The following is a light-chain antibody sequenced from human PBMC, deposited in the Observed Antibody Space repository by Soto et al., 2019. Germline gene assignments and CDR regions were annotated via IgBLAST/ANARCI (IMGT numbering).Light chain of an antibody. V-gene: IGKV1-39*01. CDR3: QQSSTIPRT. Sequence: DIQMTQSPSALSASAGDRVTISCRSSQHIATYLNWYQHKPGKAPKLLVYAASTLQGGVPSRFSGSGSGTDFRLTISSLQPDDFATYYCQQSSTIPRTFGQGTKVDLK. CDR1: QHIATY. J-gene: IGKJ1*01. CDR2: AAS.